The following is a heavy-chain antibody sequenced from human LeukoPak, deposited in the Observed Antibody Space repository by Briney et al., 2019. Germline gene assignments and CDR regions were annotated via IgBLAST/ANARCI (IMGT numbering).Heavy chain of an antibody. Sequence: ASVKVSCKASGYTFTSYGISWVRQAPGQGLEWMGWISAYNGNTNYAQKLQGRVTMATDTSTSTAYMELRSLRSDDTAVYYCARADSSGTPNLSWAQGTLVTVSS. CDR2: ISAYNGNT. D-gene: IGHD3-22*01. J-gene: IGHJ4*02. V-gene: IGHV1-18*01. CDR3: ARADSSGTPNLS. CDR1: GYTFTSYG.